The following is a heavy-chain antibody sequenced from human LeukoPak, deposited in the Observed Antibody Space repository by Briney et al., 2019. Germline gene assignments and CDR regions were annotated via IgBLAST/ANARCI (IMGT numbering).Heavy chain of an antibody. V-gene: IGHV7-4-1*02. CDR2: VNTNTGNP. D-gene: IGHD6-25*01. CDR3: ARDWPHSSGPYYFDY. Sequence: ASVKVSCKASGYTFTSYAMNWVRQAPGQGLDWIGWVNTNTGNPTYAQGFTGRFVFSLDTSVSTAYLQISSLKAEDTAVYYCARDWPHSSGPYYFDYWGQGTLVTVSS. J-gene: IGHJ4*02. CDR1: GYTFTSYA.